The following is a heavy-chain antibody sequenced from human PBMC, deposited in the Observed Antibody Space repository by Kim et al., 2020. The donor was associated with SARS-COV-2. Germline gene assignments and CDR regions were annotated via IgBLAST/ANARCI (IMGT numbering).Heavy chain of an antibody. CDR3: VRDLLYCSGGRCHPGGDWFDP. Sequence: GGSLRLSCEASGFTFSSYWMSWVRQAPGKGLEWVANIKQDGSDKYYVDSVKGRFTISRDNAKNSLYLQMNTLRAEDTAVYYCVRDLLYCSGGRCHPGGDWFDPWGQGTLVTVSS. CDR1: GFTFSSYW. J-gene: IGHJ5*02. V-gene: IGHV3-7*01. CDR2: IKQDGSDK. D-gene: IGHD2-15*01.